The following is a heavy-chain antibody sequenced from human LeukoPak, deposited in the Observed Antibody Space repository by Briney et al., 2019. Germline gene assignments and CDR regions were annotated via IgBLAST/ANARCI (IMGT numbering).Heavy chain of an antibody. J-gene: IGHJ4*02. D-gene: IGHD3-16*01. V-gene: IGHV1-2*02. Sequence: ASVKVSCKASGYKFTDDYMHWVRHAPGQGLEFMGWINPDSGFTNYAQKFKGRVTMTRDTSISAAYLEVRSLTSDDTAVYYCAPTAEAYTSWWKVWGQGTLVTVSS. CDR2: INPDSGFT. CDR3: APTAEAYTSWWKV. CDR1: GYKFTDDY.